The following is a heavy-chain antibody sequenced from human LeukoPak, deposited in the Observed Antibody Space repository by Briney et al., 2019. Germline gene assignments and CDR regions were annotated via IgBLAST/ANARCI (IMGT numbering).Heavy chain of an antibody. CDR2: IIPIFGTA. CDR1: GGTFSSYA. Sequence: ASVKVSCKASGGTFSSYAISWVRQAPGQGLEWMGGIIPIFGTANYAQKFQGRVTITADKSTSTAYMELRSLRSDDTAVYYCARVFDMSSGWYHGDYFDYWGQGTLVTVSS. J-gene: IGHJ4*02. V-gene: IGHV1-69*06. D-gene: IGHD6-19*01. CDR3: ARVFDMSSGWYHGDYFDY.